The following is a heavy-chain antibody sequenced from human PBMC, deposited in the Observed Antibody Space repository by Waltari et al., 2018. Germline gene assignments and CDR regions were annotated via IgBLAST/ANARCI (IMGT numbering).Heavy chain of an antibody. D-gene: IGHD3-10*01. CDR3: ARDSYGMDV. CDR2: IWFDVSNE. V-gene: IGHV3-33*01. CDR1: GFGFSNYG. Sequence: QVQLVESGGGVVQPGRFLRLSCVASGFGFSNYGMHWVRQAPGKWIEWVAVIWFDVSNEDSAYSVKGRFTISRDNSKNTLYMQMNSLRAEDTAVYYCARDSYGMDVCGQGTTVTVSS. J-gene: IGHJ6*02.